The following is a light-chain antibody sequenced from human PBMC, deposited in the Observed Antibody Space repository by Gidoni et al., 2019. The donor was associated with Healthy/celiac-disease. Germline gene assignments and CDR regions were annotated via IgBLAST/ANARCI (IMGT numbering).Light chain of an antibody. V-gene: IGKV1-8*01. CDR2: AAS. CDR1: QGISSY. J-gene: IGKJ3*01. CDR3: QQYYSYPFT. Sequence: SPSSFSASTGDRVTITRRASQGISSYLAWYQQKPGKAPKLLIYAASTLQSGVPSRFSGSGSGTDFTLTISCLQSEDFATYYCQQYYSYPFTFGPGTKVDIK.